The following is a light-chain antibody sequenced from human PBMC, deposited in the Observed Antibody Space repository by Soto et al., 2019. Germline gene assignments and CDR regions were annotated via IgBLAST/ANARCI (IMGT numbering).Light chain of an antibody. CDR1: QSVSSY. CDR2: DAS. Sequence: EIVLTQSPATLSLSPGERATISCRASQSVSSYLAWYQQKPRQAPRLLIYDASNRATGIPARFSGSGSGTDFTLTISSLEPEDYAVYYCQQRSNWPPYTFGQGTKLETK. V-gene: IGKV3-11*01. CDR3: QQRSNWPPYT. J-gene: IGKJ2*01.